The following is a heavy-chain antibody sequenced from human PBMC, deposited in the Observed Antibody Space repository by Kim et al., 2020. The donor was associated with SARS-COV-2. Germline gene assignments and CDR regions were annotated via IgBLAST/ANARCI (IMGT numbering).Heavy chain of an antibody. D-gene: IGHD3-10*01. J-gene: IGHJ5*02. Sequence: ASVKVSCKASGYTFTSYYMHWVRQAPGQGLEWMGIINPSGGSTSYAQKFQGRVTMTRDTSTSTVYMELSSLRSEDTAVYYCARDEVLLWFGEQLGWFDPWGQGTLVTGSS. CDR3: ARDEVLLWFGEQLGWFDP. CDR1: GYTFTSYY. V-gene: IGHV1-46*01. CDR2: INPSGGST.